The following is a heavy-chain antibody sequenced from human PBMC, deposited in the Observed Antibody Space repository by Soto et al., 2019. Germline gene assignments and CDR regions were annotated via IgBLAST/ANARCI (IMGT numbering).Heavy chain of an antibody. CDR3: ARDGELGYCSSTSCYTGFDY. CDR2: INAGNGNT. CDR1: GYTFTSYA. D-gene: IGHD2-2*02. V-gene: IGHV1-3*01. J-gene: IGHJ4*02. Sequence: QVQLVQSGAEVKKPGASVKVSCKASGYTFTSYAMHWVRQAPGQRLEWMGWINAGNGNTKYSQKFQGRVTITRDTSASTAYMELSSLRSEDTAVYYCARDGELGYCSSTSCYTGFDYWGQGTLVTVSS.